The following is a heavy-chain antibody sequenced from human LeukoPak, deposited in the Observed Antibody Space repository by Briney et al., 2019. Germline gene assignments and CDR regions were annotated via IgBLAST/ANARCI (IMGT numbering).Heavy chain of an antibody. CDR3: ARDFAGPDVRGVKGHWFDP. CDR1: GFTFSDYY. J-gene: IGHJ5*02. V-gene: IGHV3-11*01. CDR2: ISSSGSTI. D-gene: IGHD3-10*02. Sequence: GGSLRLSCAASGFTFSDYYMSWIRQAPGKGLEWVSYISSSGSTIYYADSVKGRFTISRDNAKNSLYLQMNRLRAEDTAVYYCARDFAGPDVRGVKGHWFDPWGQGTLVTVSS.